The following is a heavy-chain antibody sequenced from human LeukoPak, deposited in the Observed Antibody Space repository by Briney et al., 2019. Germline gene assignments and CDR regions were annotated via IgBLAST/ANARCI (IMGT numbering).Heavy chain of an antibody. CDR1: GYTFTSYG. CDR3: ARGLRFMEWFTNDAFDI. CDR2: ISTYNGNT. D-gene: IGHD3-3*01. V-gene: IGHV1-18*01. Sequence: ASVKVSCKASGYTFTSYGISWVRQAPGQGLEWMGWISTYNGNTNYAQKVQGRVTMTTDTSTSPAYMELRSLRSDDTAVYYCARGLRFMEWFTNDAFDIWGQGTMVTVSS. J-gene: IGHJ3*02.